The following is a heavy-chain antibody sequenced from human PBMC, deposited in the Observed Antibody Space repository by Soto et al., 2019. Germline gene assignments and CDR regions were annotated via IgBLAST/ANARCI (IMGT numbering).Heavy chain of an antibody. V-gene: IGHV1-69*13. D-gene: IGHD2-8*01. CDR2: IIPIFGTA. J-gene: IGHJ6*02. CDR1: GGTFSSYA. Sequence: ASVKVSCKASGGTFSSYAISWVRQAPGQGLDWMGGIIPIFGTANYAQKFQGRVTITADESTSTAYMELSSLRSEDTAVYYCARDVGYCTNGVCYIDGMDVWGQGTTVTVSS. CDR3: ARDVGYCTNGVCYIDGMDV.